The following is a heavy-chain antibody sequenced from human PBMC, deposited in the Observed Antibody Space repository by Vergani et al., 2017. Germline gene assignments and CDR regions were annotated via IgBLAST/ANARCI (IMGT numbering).Heavy chain of an antibody. J-gene: IGHJ4*02. CDR1: GFTFDDSA. Sequence: EVQLVESGGNLVQPGGSLRLSCAASGFTFDDSAMHWVRQAPGKGLEWVSGISWNSGSIGYADSVKGRFTISRDNAKNSLYLQMNSLRAEDTALYYCAKSPAVPDYFDYWGQGTLVTVSS. V-gene: IGHV3-9*01. D-gene: IGHD2-2*01. CDR2: ISWNSGSI. CDR3: AKSPAVPDYFDY.